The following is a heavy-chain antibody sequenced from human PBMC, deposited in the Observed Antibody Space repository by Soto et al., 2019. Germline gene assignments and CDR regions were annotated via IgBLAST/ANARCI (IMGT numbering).Heavy chain of an antibody. CDR2: VYYSGST. J-gene: IGHJ4*02. CDR1: GGSVSSSSYY. D-gene: IGHD3-9*01. V-gene: IGHV4-39*01. CDR3: GRLEGLATISYYFDY. Sequence: SETLSLTCPVSGGSVSSSSYYWGWIRQPPGKGLEWIGSVYYSGSTYYNPSLESRVTISVDKSKNQFSLKLMSLSAADTAVYYCGRLEGLATISYYFDYWGQGALVTVSS.